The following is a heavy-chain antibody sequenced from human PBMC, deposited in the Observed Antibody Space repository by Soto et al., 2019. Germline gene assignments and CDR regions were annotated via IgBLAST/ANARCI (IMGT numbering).Heavy chain of an antibody. V-gene: IGHV1-18*01. CDR2: ISAYNGNT. Sequence: EASVKVSCKASGYTFTSYGISWVRQAPGQGLELVGWISAYNGNTNYAQKLQGRVTMTTDTSTSTAYMELRSLRSDVTAVYYCARSPYSSSPYYFDYWGQGTLVTVSS. J-gene: IGHJ4*02. CDR1: GYTFTSYG. D-gene: IGHD6-6*01. CDR3: ARSPYSSSPYYFDY.